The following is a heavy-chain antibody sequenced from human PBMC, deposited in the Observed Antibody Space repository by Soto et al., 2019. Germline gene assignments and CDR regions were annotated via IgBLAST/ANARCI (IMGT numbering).Heavy chain of an antibody. CDR1: GFSFSYYG. Sequence: QVQLVESGGGVVQPGRSLRLSCVASGFSFSYYGMHWVRQAPGKGLEWVAVISYDGSEKYDADSVKGRFTVSRDNSKNTLYLQMNSLRVEDTAVYYCAKAYATTALDYWGQGTLVTVSS. CDR3: AKAYATTALDY. J-gene: IGHJ4*02. V-gene: IGHV3-30*18. D-gene: IGHD4-17*01. CDR2: ISYDGSEK.